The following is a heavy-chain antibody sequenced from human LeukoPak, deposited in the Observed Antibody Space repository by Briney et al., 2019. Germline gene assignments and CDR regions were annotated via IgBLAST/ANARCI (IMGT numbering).Heavy chain of an antibody. J-gene: IGHJ4*02. CDR3: ARGCSGGSCYPAY. D-gene: IGHD2-15*01. V-gene: IGHV3-74*01. CDR1: GFTFSTYW. CDR2: INSDGSST. Sequence: GGPLSLPCAVSGFTFSTYWMHWVRQVPGKGLVWVSRINSDGSSTRYADPVKGRFTISRDNAKNTLYLQMNRLRAEDTAVYYCARGCSGGSCYPAYWGQGTLVTVSS.